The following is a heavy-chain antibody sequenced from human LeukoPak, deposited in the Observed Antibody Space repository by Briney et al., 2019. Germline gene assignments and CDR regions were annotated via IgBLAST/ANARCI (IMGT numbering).Heavy chain of an antibody. D-gene: IGHD2-21*02. CDR3: AREFMRVTAFDI. V-gene: IGHV1-2*02. CDR1: GYTFSDNY. Sequence: ASVKVSCKASGYTFSDNYIHRVRQAPGQGLEWMGWINPHSGGTNYGENFQGRVTLTRDTSISTAYMDLSSLISDDTAVYYCAREFMRVTAFDIWGQGTMVTVFS. J-gene: IGHJ3*02. CDR2: INPHSGGT.